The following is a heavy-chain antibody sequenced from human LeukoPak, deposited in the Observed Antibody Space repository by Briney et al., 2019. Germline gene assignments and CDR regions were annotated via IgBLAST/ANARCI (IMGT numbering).Heavy chain of an antibody. J-gene: IGHJ6*03. D-gene: IGHD6-6*01. CDR2: IRYDGSNK. CDR1: GFTFSSYG. CDR3: AKDRVAARRPYYYMDV. Sequence: GGSLRLSCAASGFTFSSYGMHWVRQAPGKGLEWVAFIRYDGSNKYYADSVKGRFTISRDNSKNTLYLQMNSLRAEDTAVYYCAKDRVAARRPYYYMDVWGKGTTVTVS. V-gene: IGHV3-30*02.